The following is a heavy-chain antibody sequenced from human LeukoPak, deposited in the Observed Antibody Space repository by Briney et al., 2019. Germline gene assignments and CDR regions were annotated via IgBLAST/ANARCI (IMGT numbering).Heavy chain of an antibody. CDR3: AKGSQPYCTNGVCNTRNSDAEYFQH. CDR2: ISGSGGST. D-gene: IGHD2-8*01. V-gene: IGHV3-23*01. Sequence: GGSLRLSCAASGFTFSSYAMSWVRQAPGKGLEWVSAISGSGGSTYYADSVKGRFTISRDNSKNTLYLQMNSLRAEDTAVYYCAKGSQPYCTNGVCNTRNSDAEYFQHWGQGTLVTVSS. CDR1: GFTFSSYA. J-gene: IGHJ1*01.